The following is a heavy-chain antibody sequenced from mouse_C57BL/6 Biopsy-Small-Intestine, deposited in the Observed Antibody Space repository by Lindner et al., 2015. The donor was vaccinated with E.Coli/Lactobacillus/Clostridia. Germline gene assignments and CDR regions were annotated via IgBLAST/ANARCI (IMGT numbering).Heavy chain of an antibody. Sequence: SVKVSCKASGYTFTNYNIHWVRQAPGQGLEWMGRISPDSGATNYAQKFQGRVTMTRDTSINTLYMELSSLKSDDTAVYYCARISGLVVAGTGADAFEVWGQGTMVTVSS. CDR3: ARISGLVVAGTGADAFEV. J-gene: IGHJ3*01. CDR2: ISPDSGAT. V-gene: IGHV1-18*01. D-gene: IGHD1-1*01. CDR1: GYTFTNYN.